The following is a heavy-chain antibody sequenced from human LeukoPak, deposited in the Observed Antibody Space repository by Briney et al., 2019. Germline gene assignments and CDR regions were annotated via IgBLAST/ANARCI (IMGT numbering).Heavy chain of an antibody. CDR3: AKDLWFGELLGYYMDV. V-gene: IGHV3-23*01. D-gene: IGHD3-10*01. CDR2: MSGSGGST. J-gene: IGHJ6*03. CDR1: GFTFSSYG. Sequence: GGTLRLSCAASGFTFSSYGMSGVREAPGKGLEWVSAMSGSGGSTYYADSVKGRFTISRDNSKNTLYLQMNSLRAEDTAVYYCAKDLWFGELLGYYMDVWGKGTTVTISS.